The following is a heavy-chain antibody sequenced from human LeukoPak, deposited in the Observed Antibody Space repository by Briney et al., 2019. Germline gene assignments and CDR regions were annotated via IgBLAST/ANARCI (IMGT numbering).Heavy chain of an antibody. D-gene: IGHD1-26*01. J-gene: IGHJ4*02. V-gene: IGHV3-21*01. CDR1: GFTFSSYE. Sequence: PGGSLRLSCAASGFTFSSYEMNWVRQAPGKGLEWVSSISSSSSCIYYADSVKGRFTISRDNAKNSLYLQMHSLRAEDTAVYYCARDLMGWDLHYFDYWGQGTLVTVSS. CDR3: ARDLMGWDLHYFDY. CDR2: ISSSSSCI.